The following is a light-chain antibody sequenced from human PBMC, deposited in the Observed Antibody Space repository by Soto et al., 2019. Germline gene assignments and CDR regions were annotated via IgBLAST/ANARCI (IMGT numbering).Light chain of an antibody. V-gene: IGKV1-5*01. Sequence: DIQMTQSPSTVSASVGDAVTITCRASQSIRTWLAWYQQKPGKAPNLLIYDASTLESGGPSGFSGSGSGTEFTLTISSLQPDDSATYYCQQYNSYPYTFGQGTKLEIK. J-gene: IGKJ2*01. CDR3: QQYNSYPYT. CDR2: DAS. CDR1: QSIRTW.